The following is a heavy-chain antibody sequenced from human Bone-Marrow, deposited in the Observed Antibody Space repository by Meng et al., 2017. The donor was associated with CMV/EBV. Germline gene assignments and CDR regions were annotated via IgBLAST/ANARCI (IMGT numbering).Heavy chain of an antibody. CDR1: GGSFSGYY. V-gene: IGHV4-34*01. CDR2: INHSGST. J-gene: IGHJ5*02. Sequence: SETLSLTCAVYGGSFSGYYWSWIRQPPGKGLEWIGEINHSGSTNYNPSLKSRVTISVDTSKNQFSLKLSSVTAADTAVYYCAREGDCSSTSCPYNWFDPWGQGTLVTVPS. CDR3: AREGDCSSTSCPYNWFDP. D-gene: IGHD2-2*01.